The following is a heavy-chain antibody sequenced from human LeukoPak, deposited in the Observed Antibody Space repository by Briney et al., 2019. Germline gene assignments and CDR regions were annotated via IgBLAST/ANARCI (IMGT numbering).Heavy chain of an antibody. Sequence: SETLSLTCTVSGGSISSGDYYWSWIRQPPGKGLEWIGYIYYSGSTYYNPSLKSRVTISVDTSKNQFSLKPSSVTAADTAVYYCARASPGYSGYHVPSALFDYWGQGNLVTVSS. J-gene: IGHJ4*02. CDR3: ARASPGYSGYHVPSALFDY. CDR1: GGSISSGDYY. CDR2: IYYSGST. V-gene: IGHV4-30-4*01. D-gene: IGHD5-12*01.